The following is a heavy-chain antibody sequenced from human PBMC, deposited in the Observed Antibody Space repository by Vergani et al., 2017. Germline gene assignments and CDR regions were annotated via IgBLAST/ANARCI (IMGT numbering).Heavy chain of an antibody. J-gene: IGHJ4*02. CDR1: GFTFTAHG. V-gene: IGHV3-23*01. D-gene: IGHD4-23*01. CDR3: ANTAIGDYGGNSEVFDY. CDR2: ISGSGGST. Sequence: EVQLLESGGGSAQPGESLRLSCVASGFTFTAHGLNWVRQAPGKGLEWVSGISGSGGSTYYADSVKGRLTISRDNSKNTLYLQMNSLRAEDTAVYYCANTAIGDYGGNSEVFDYWGQGTLVTVSS.